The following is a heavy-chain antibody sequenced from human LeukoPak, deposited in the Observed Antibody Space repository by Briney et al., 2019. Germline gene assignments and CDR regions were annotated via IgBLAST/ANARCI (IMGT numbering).Heavy chain of an antibody. J-gene: IGHJ1*01. V-gene: IGHV1-69*04. CDR1: GGTFSSYT. Sequence: SVKVSCRASGGTFSSYTISWVRQAPGQGLEWMGRIIPILGIANYAQKFQGRVTITADKSTSTAYMELSSLRSEDTAVYYCAREGSRYYDSSGYQVEYFQHWGQGTLVTVSS. CDR2: IIPILGIA. CDR3: AREGSRYYDSSGYQVEYFQH. D-gene: IGHD3-22*01.